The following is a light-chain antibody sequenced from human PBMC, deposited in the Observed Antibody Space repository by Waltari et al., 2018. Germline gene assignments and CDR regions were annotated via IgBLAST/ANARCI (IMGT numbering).Light chain of an antibody. J-gene: IGKJ1*01. V-gene: IGKV3-20*01. CDR3: QHYVRLPAT. Sequence: ELLLTQSPATLSLSPGARATLSCRGSQSVTRALAWYQQKPGQAPRLLIYGASNRATGIPDRFSGSGSGTDVSLTISRLEPEDFAVYYCQHYVRLPATFGQGTKVEIK. CDR2: GAS. CDR1: QSVTRA.